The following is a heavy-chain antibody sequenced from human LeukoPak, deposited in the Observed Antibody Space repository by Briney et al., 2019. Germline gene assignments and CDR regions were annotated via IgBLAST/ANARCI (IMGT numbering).Heavy chain of an antibody. Sequence: ASVKVSCKASGFTFTSYAITWVRQAPGQGLEWMGWIITYNGNTHYAQKLQGRVTLTTDTSTNTAYMELRSLRSDDTAVYYCARSGYRDYYYYYYMDVWGKGTTVTVSS. CDR2: IITYNGNT. D-gene: IGHD3-22*01. V-gene: IGHV1-18*01. J-gene: IGHJ6*03. CDR3: ARSGYRDYYYYYYMDV. CDR1: GFTFTSYA.